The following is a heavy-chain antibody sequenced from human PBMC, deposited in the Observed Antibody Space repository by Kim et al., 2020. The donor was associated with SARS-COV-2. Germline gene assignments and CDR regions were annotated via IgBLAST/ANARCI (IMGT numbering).Heavy chain of an antibody. CDR3: AKEAPVYYYGSGSYYNS. D-gene: IGHD3-10*01. J-gene: IGHJ4*02. V-gene: IGHV3-43*02. CDR2: ISGDGGST. CDR1: GFTFDDYA. Sequence: GGSLRLSCAASGFTFDDYAMHWVRQAPGKGLEWVSLISGDGGSTYYADSVKGRFTISRDNSKNSLYLQMNSLRTEDTALYYCAKEAPVYYYGSGSYYNSWGQGTLVTVSS.